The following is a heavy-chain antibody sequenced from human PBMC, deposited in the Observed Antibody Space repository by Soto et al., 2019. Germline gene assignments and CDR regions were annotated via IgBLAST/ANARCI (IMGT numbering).Heavy chain of an antibody. CDR3: AKDAVSGDGIWLLDS. J-gene: IGHJ4*02. D-gene: IGHD4-17*01. V-gene: IGHV3-23*01. CDR1: GFTFTNYA. CDR2: LLRSGSTT. Sequence: GGALRLSCAASGFTFTNYAMTWARQAPGKGLEWVSSLLRSGSTTYYADSVKGRFTISSDISANSLYLQMDSLRAEDTAVYYCAKDAVSGDGIWLLDSWGQGTVVTVSS.